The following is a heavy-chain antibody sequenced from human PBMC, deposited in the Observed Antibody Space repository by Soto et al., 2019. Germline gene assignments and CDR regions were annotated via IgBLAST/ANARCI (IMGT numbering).Heavy chain of an antibody. D-gene: IGHD3-22*01. CDR3: ARGRMIVVQLYNWFDP. V-gene: IGHV4-34*01. J-gene: IGHJ5*02. CDR1: GGSFSGYY. CDR2: INHSGST. Sequence: QVQLQQWGAGLLKPSETLSLTCAVYGGSFSGYYWSWIRQPPGKGLEWIGEINHSGSTNYNPSLKSRVTISVDTSKNQFSLKLSSVTAADKAVYYCARGRMIVVQLYNWFDPWGQRTLVTVSS.